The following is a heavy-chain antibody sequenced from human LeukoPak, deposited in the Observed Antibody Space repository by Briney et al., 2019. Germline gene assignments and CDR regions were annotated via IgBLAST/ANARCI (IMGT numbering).Heavy chain of an antibody. CDR3: AKDPTLDDAFDI. Sequence: GGFLRLSCAASGFTFSSYAMSWVRQAPGKGLEWVSAISGSGGSTYYADSVKGRFTISRDNSKNTLYLQMNSLRAEDTAVYYCAKDPTLDDAFDIWGQGTMVTVSS. D-gene: IGHD4-17*01. V-gene: IGHV3-23*01. CDR1: GFTFSSYA. J-gene: IGHJ3*02. CDR2: ISGSGGST.